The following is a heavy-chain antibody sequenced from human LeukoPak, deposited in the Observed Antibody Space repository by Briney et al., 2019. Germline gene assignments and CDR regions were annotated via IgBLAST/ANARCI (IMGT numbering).Heavy chain of an antibody. CDR3: ARDGVLPWFGELFSFDY. CDR1: GYTFTGYY. CDR2: INPNSGGT. V-gene: IGHV1-2*02. J-gene: IGHJ4*02. Sequence: ASVKDSCKASGYTFTGYYMHWVRQAPGQGLEWMGWINPNSGGTNYAQKFQGRVTMTRDTSISTAYMELSRLRSDDTAVYYCARDGVLPWFGELFSFDYWGQGTLVTVSS. D-gene: IGHD3-10*01.